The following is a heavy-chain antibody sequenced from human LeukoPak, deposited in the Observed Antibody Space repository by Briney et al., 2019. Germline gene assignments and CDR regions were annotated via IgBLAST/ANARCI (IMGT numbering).Heavy chain of an antibody. CDR3: ARTNYYGSGSYYPPFDY. CDR2: IYHSGST. V-gene: IGHV4-34*01. D-gene: IGHD3-10*01. CDR1: GGSFSGYY. Sequence: SETLSLPCAVYGGSFSGYYWSWIRQPPGKGLEWIGSIYHSGSTYYNPSLKSRVTISVDTSKNQFSLKLSSVTAADTAVYYCARTNYYGSGSYYPPFDYWGQGTLVTVSS. J-gene: IGHJ4*02.